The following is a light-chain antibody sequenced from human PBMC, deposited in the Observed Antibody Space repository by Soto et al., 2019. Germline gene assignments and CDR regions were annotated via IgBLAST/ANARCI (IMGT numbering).Light chain of an antibody. CDR2: GNT. V-gene: IGLV1-40*01. CDR3: QSYDISLSGSQV. Sequence: QSVLTQPPSVSGAPGQRVTISCTGSSSNIGAGYDVHWYQQLPGTAPKLLIYGNTNRPSGVPDRFSGSKSGTSASLAITGLQAEDEADYYCQSYDISLSGSQVFGEGTKVTVL. J-gene: IGLJ3*02. CDR1: SSNIGAGYD.